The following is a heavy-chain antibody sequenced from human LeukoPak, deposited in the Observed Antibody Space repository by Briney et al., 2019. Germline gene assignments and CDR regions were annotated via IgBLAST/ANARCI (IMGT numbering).Heavy chain of an antibody. J-gene: IGHJ4*02. CDR2: IYNSGNT. V-gene: IGHV4-39*01. CDR1: GGSISSSSYY. D-gene: IGHD3-22*01. Sequence: SETLSLTCIVSGGSISSSSYYWGWIRQPPGKGLERIGSIYNSGNTYYNPSLKSRVTISVDTSKNQFSLKLSSVTAADTAVYYCARERYYYDSSSEGNYWGQGTLVTDSS. CDR3: ARERYYYDSSSEGNY.